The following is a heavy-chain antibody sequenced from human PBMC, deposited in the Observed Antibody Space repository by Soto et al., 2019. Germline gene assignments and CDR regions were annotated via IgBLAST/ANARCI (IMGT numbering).Heavy chain of an antibody. CDR1: GGSFSGYY. D-gene: IGHD2-15*01. V-gene: IGHV4-34*01. Sequence: PSETLSLTCAVYGGSFSGYYWSWIRQPPGKGLEWIGEINHSGSTNYNPSLKSRVTISVDTSKNQFSLKLSSVTAADTAVYYCARSRIWDYYYGMYVWGQGTTVTVSS. CDR3: ARSRIWDYYYGMYV. CDR2: INHSGST. J-gene: IGHJ6*02.